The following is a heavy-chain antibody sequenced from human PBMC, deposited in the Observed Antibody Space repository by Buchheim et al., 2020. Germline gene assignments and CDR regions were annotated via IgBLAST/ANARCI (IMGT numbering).Heavy chain of an antibody. CDR2: ISYDGSNK. Sequence: QVQLVESGGGVVQPGRSLRLSCAASGFTFSSYGMHWVRQAPGKGLEWVAVISYDGSNKYYADSVKGRFTLSRDNSKNTLYLQMNSLRAEDTAVYYCAKILLDYGDYVGDYWGQGTL. CDR3: AKILLDYGDYVGDY. CDR1: GFTFSSYG. D-gene: IGHD4-17*01. V-gene: IGHV3-30*18. J-gene: IGHJ4*02.